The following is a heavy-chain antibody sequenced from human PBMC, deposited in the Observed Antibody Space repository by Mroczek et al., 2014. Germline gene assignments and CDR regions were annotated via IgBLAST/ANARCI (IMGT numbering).Heavy chain of an antibody. CDR3: ARGVVVVPAASYYYYGMDV. CDR2: IYYSGST. CDR1: GGSISSYY. J-gene: IGHJ6*02. D-gene: IGHD2-2*01. Sequence: VQLQESGPGLVKPSETLSLTCTVSGGSISSYYWSWIRQPPGKGLEWIGYIYYSGSTNYNPSLKSRVTISVDTSKNQFSLKLSSVTAADTAVYYCARGVVVVPAASYYYYGMDVWGQGTTVTVSS. V-gene: IGHV4-59*01.